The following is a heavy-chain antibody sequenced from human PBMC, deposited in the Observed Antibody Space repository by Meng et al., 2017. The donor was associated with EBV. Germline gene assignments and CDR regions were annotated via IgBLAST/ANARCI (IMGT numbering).Heavy chain of an antibody. CDR3: ARGRWLQPGSYFDY. Sequence: QLKHWGAGLLKPSETLSLTCAVYGGSFSGYYWSWIRQPPGKGLEWIGEINHSGSTNYNPSLKSRVTISVDTSKNQFSLKLSSVTAADTAVYYCARGRWLQPGSYFDYWGQGTLVTVSS. V-gene: IGHV4-34*01. J-gene: IGHJ4*02. CDR1: GGSFSGYY. CDR2: INHSGST. D-gene: IGHD5-24*01.